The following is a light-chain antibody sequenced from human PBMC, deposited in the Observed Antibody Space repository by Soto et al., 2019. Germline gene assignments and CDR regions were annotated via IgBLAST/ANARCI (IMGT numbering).Light chain of an antibody. CDR3: QTWGTGIRV. V-gene: IGLV4-69*01. CDR2: VNSDGSH. Sequence: QPVLTQSPSASASLGASVKLTCTLSSGHSSYAIAWHQQQPEKGPRYLMNVNSDGSHSKGDGIPDRFSGSSSGAVRYLTISSLQSEDEADYYCQTWGTGIRVFGGGTKLTVL. J-gene: IGLJ3*02. CDR1: SGHSSYA.